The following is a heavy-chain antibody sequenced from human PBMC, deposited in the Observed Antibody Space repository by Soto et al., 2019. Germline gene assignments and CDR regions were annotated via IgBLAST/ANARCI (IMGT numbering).Heavy chain of an antibody. J-gene: IGHJ4*02. CDR1: GFTFSSYA. V-gene: IGHV3-23*01. CDR2: ISGSGGST. Sequence: QSGGSLRLSCAASGFTFSSYAMSWVRQAPGKGLEWVSAISGSGGSTYYADSVKGRFTISRDNSKNTLYLQMNSLRAEDTAVYYCAKEIMVYAPPGGGFDYWGQGTLVTVSS. D-gene: IGHD2-8*01. CDR3: AKEIMVYAPPGGGFDY.